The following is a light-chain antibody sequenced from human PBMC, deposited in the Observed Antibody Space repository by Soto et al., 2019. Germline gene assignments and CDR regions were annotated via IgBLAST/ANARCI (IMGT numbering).Light chain of an antibody. CDR2: QAS. CDR1: QSLNNW. V-gene: IGKV1-5*03. J-gene: IGKJ1*01. CDR3: QQYNGHPQT. Sequence: DIQMTQSPSTLSASVGDRVTITCRASQSLNNWLAWHQQKPGKAPKLLISQASILESGVPSRFSGSGSGTEFTLTISSLQPDDFATYYCQQYNGHPQTLGQGTKV.